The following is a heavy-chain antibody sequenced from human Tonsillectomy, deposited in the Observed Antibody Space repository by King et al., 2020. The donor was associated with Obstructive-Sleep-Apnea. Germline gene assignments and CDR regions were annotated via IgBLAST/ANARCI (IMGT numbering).Heavy chain of an antibody. CDR3: ATRRCRGWGMLYTELWY. V-gene: IGHV1-24*01. CDR2: FDPEDAET. D-gene: IGHD2-8*01. Sequence: QLVQSGAEVKKPGASVKVSCKVSGYTLTELSIHWVRQAPGKGLEWMGGFDPEDAETIYAQKFQGRVTMTEDTSTDTAYMELSSLRSEDTAVYYCATRRCRGWGMLYTELWYWGQGTLVTVSS. J-gene: IGHJ4*02. CDR1: GYTLTELS.